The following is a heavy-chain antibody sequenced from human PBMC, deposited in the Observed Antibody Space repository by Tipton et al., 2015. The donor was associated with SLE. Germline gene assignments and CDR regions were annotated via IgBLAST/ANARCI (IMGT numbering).Heavy chain of an antibody. J-gene: IGHJ4*02. V-gene: IGHV4-59*01. CDR1: GGSISSYY. CDR2: IYYSGST. CDR3: ARHAGGSSWPYFDY. D-gene: IGHD6-13*01. Sequence: LRLSCTVSGGSISSYYWSWIRQPPGKGLEWIGYIYYSGSTNYNPSLKSRVTISVDTSKNQFSLKLSSVTAADTAVYYCARHAGGSSWPYFDYWGQGTLVTVSS.